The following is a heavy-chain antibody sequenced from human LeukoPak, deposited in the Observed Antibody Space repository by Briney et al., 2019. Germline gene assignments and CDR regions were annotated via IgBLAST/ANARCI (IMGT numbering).Heavy chain of an antibody. J-gene: IGHJ3*02. V-gene: IGHV5-51*01. CDR3: ARQNYYGSGSDDAFDI. CDR1: GYSFTSYW. Sequence: GESLKISCKGSGYSFTSYWFGWVRQMPGKGLEWMGIIYPGDSDTKYSPSFQGQVTISADKSISTAYLQWSSLKASDTAMYYCARQNYYGSGSDDAFDIWGQGTMVTVSS. CDR2: IYPGDSDT. D-gene: IGHD3-10*01.